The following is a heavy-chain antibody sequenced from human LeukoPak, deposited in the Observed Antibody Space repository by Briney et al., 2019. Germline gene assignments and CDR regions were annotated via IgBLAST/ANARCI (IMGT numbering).Heavy chain of an antibody. CDR1: GFTFSSYG. Sequence: GGSLRLSCAASGFTFSSYGMHWVRQAPGKGLEWVAVISCDGSNKYYADSVKGRFTISRDNSKNTLYLQMNSLRAEDTAVYYCAIEGYCSSTSCSYYYYYYMDVWGKGTTVTVSS. J-gene: IGHJ6*03. V-gene: IGHV3-30*03. D-gene: IGHD2-2*01. CDR2: ISCDGSNK. CDR3: AIEGYCSSTSCSYYYYYYMDV.